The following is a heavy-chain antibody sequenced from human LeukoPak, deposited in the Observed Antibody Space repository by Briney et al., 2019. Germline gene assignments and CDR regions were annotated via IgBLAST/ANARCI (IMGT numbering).Heavy chain of an antibody. CDR2: IIPIFGTA. CDR3: ARERNWAIDY. D-gene: IGHD7-27*01. CDR1: GGTFSSYA. V-gene: IGHV1-69*13. Sequence: ASVKVSCKASGGTFSSYAISWVRQAPGQGLEWMGGIIPIFGTANYGQKFQGRVTITADESTSTAYMELSSLRSEDTAVYYCARERNWAIDYWGQGTLVTVSS. J-gene: IGHJ4*02.